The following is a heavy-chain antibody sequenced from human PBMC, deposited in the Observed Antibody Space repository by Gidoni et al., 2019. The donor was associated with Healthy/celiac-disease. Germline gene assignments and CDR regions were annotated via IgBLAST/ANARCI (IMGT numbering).Heavy chain of an antibody. J-gene: IGHJ6*02. CDR2: ISSSSSYI. CDR1: GFTFSRYS. CDR3: ARDREGYCSGGSCYEGYYYYGMDV. V-gene: IGHV3-21*01. Sequence: EVQLVESGGGLVKPGGSLRLSCAASGFTFSRYSMNWLRPAPGKGLEWVSSISSSSSYIYYADSVKGRFTISRDNAKNSLYLQMNSLRAEDTAVYYCARDREGYCSGGSCYEGYYYYGMDVWGQGTTVTVSS. D-gene: IGHD2-15*01.